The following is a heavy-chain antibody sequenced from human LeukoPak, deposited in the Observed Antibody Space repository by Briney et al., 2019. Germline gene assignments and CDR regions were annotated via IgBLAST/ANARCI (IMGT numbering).Heavy chain of an antibody. V-gene: IGHV3-7*01. CDR1: GFTFSSYW. J-gene: IGHJ4*02. D-gene: IGHD6-13*01. CDR2: IIQDGSEK. Sequence: GGSLRLSCAASGFTFSSYWMSWVRQAPGKGLEWVASIIQDGSEKNYVDSVKGRFTISRDNAKSSVFLQMNSLRVEDTAVYYCARGLYSSSPQYWRQGILVTVSS. CDR3: ARGLYSSSPQY.